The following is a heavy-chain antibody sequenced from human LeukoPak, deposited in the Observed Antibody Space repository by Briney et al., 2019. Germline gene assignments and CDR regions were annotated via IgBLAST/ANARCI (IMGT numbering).Heavy chain of an antibody. J-gene: IGHJ3*02. CDR2: IYTSGST. D-gene: IGHD3-22*01. CDR3: ARDRGYDTTDAFDI. V-gene: IGHV4-4*07. CDR1: GGSISSYY. Sequence: SETLSLTCTVSGGSISSYYWSWIRQPAGKGLGWIGRIYTSGSTNYNPSLKSRVTMSVDTSKNQFSLKLSSVTAADTAVYYCARDRGYDTTDAFDIWGQGTMVTVSS.